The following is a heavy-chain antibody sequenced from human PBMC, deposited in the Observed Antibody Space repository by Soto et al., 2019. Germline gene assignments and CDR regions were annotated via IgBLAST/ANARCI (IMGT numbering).Heavy chain of an antibody. D-gene: IGHD6-19*01. V-gene: IGHV3-21*01. Sequence: GGSLRLSCAASGFTFISYSMNWVRQAPGKGLEWVSSISSSSSYIYYADSVKGRFTISRDNAKNSLYLQMNSLRAEDTAVYYCARDQTSLENVAGITDFDYWGQGTLLTVSS. CDR2: ISSSSSYI. CDR1: GFTFISYS. CDR3: ARDQTSLENVAGITDFDY. J-gene: IGHJ4*02.